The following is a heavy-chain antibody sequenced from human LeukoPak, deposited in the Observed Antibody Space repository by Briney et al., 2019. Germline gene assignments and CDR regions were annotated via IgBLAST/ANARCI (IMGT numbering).Heavy chain of an antibody. D-gene: IGHD6-19*01. J-gene: IGHJ4*02. CDR3: ARDRSLSVAGTFDF. V-gene: IGHV3-48*03. Sequence: GGSLRLSCTGSGFTFSNYGMNWVRQAPGKGLEWISYSNAAGSPVSYAESVQGRFTISRDNAKNSLYLEMNSLRDDDTAVYYCARDRSLSVAGTFDFWGQGSLVTVSS. CDR2: SNAAGSPV. CDR1: GFTFSNYG.